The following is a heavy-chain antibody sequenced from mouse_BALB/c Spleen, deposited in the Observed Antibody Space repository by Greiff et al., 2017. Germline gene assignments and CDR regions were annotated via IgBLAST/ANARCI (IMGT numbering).Heavy chain of an antibody. CDR1: GFSLTGYG. D-gene: IGHD1-1*01. CDR3: AKDPDSSSPGWFAY. CDR2: IWGDGST. J-gene: IGHJ3*01. Sequence: VKLMESGPGLVAPSQSLSITCTVSGFSLTGYGVNWVRQPPGKGLEWLGMIWGDGSTDYNSAPKSRLSISKDNSKSQVFLKMNSLQTDDTARYYGAKDPDSSSPGWFAYWGQGTLVTVSA. V-gene: IGHV2-6-7*01.